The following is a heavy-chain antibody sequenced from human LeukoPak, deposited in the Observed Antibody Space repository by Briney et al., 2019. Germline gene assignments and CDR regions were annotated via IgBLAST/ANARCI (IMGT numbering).Heavy chain of an antibody. CDR2: IYHTGNT. D-gene: IGHD3-22*01. CDR1: GYSISSGYY. J-gene: IGHJ4*02. CDR3: ARSGRDGSGYYLRYFDY. V-gene: IGHV4-38-2*02. Sequence: SETLSLTCTVSGYSISSGYYWGWIRQPPGKGLEWIGSIYHTGNTYYNPSLKSRVTISVDTSKNQFSLNLRSVTAADTAVYYCARSGRDGSGYYLRYFDYWGQGSLVIVSS.